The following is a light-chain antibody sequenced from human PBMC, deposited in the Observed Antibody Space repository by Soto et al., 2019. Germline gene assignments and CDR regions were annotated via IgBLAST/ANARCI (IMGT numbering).Light chain of an antibody. V-gene: IGKV3-20*01. CDR3: QQYGSSPQLT. Sequence: EIVLTQSPGTLSLSPGEGATLSCRASQSVNGNYLAWYQHKPGQAPRLLIYTASHRPTGIPDRFSGSGSGTDFTLGISRPEPEDFAVYYCQQYGSSPQLTFGGGTRVEMK. J-gene: IGKJ4*01. CDR2: TAS. CDR1: QSVNGNY.